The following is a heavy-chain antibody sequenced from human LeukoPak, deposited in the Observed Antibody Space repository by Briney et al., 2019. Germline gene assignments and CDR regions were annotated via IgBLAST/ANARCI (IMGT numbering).Heavy chain of an antibody. J-gene: IGHJ6*02. CDR1: GGSISSGGYS. D-gene: IGHD3-3*01. V-gene: IGHV4-30-2*01. CDR3: ARIGGNYDFWSGYYAKYYYYGMDV. CDR2: IYHSGST. Sequence: PSQTLSLTCAVSGGSISSGGYSWSWIRQPPGKGLEWIVYIYHSGSTNHNPSLKSRVTISVDTSKNQFSLKLSSVTAADTAVYYCARIGGNYDFWSGYYAKYYYYGMDVWGQGTTVTVSS.